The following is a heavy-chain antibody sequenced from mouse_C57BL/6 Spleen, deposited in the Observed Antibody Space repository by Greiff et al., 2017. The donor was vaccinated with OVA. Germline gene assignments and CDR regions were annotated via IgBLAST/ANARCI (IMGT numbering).Heavy chain of an antibody. CDR2: IDPEDGDT. Sequence: EVQLQQSGAELVRPGASVKLSCTASGFNIKDYYMHWVKQRPEQGLEWIGRIDPEDGDTEYAPKFQGKATMTADTSSNTAYLQLSSLTSEDTAVYYCTTAVITTVVATYYWYFDVWGTGTTVTVSS. D-gene: IGHD1-1*01. J-gene: IGHJ1*03. CDR3: TTAVITTVVATYYWYFDV. V-gene: IGHV14-1*01. CDR1: GFNIKDYY.